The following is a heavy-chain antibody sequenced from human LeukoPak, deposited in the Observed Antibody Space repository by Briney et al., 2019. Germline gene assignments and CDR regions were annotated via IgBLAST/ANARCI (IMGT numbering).Heavy chain of an antibody. D-gene: IGHD4-17*01. V-gene: IGHV3-30-3*01. CDR1: GFTFSSYA. J-gene: IGHJ4*02. Sequence: GGSLRLSCAASGFTFSSYAMHWVRQAPGQGLEWVAVISYDGSSEYYADSVKGRFIISRDNSKNTLYLQMNSLRAEDTAVYYCAKAAGDYVFDYWGQGTLVTVSS. CDR3: AKAAGDYVFDY. CDR2: ISYDGSSE.